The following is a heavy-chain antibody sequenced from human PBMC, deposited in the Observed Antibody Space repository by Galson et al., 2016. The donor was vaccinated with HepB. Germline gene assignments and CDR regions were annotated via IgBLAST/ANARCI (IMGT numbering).Heavy chain of an antibody. V-gene: IGHV4-4*02. CDR1: GASISSTNW. D-gene: IGHD2-2*01. CDR2: IYHSGST. Sequence: SETLSLTFVVSGASISSTNWWNWVRQPPGKGLEWIGEIYHSGSTKYSPSLESRVTIEGDKAKNLFSLRLTSVTAADTAVYYCASRIYITSWYAPVLSYWGQGSLVTVPS. J-gene: IGHJ4*02. CDR3: ASRIYITSWYAPVLSY.